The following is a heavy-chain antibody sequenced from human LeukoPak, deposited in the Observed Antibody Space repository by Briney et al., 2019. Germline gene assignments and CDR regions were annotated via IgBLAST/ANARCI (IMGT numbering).Heavy chain of an antibody. CDR1: GGSISSYF. D-gene: IGHD2-15*01. V-gene: IGHV4-59*01. Sequence: SETLSLTCSVSGGSISSYFWSWIRQPPGKGLEWIGYIYYSGSTNYNPSLKSRVTISVDTSKNQFSLKLSSVTAADTAVYYCARVRCSGGSCYSPVYYYYGMDVRGQGTTVTVSS. J-gene: IGHJ6*02. CDR2: IYYSGST. CDR3: ARVRCSGGSCYSPVYYYYGMDV.